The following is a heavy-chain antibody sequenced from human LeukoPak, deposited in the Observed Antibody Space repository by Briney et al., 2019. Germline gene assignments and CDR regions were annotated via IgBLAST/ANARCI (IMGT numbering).Heavy chain of an antibody. CDR2: ISSSGSTI. CDR1: GFTFSRHE. D-gene: IGHD5-12*01. J-gene: IGHJ4*02. CDR3: ARGPSGYHNT. Sequence: GGSLRLSCAATGFTFSRHEMNWVRQAPGKGLLMVSYISSSGSTISYADSVKGRFTISRDNAKNSLYLQMNSLRAEDAAVYYCARGPSGYHNTGGQGTLATVSS. V-gene: IGHV3-48*03.